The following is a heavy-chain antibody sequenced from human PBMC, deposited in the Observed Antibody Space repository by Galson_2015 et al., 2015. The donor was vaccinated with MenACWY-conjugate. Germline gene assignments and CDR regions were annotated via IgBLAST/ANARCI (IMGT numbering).Heavy chain of an antibody. D-gene: IGHD2-15*01. CDR1: GCSISSNDFY. CDR3: ARRRPRDIGGGFDI. J-gene: IGHJ3*02. V-gene: IGHV4-39*01. Sequence: ETLSLTCTVSGCSISSNDFYCGWFRQPPGKGLEWIGNIHYSGGTYHNPSLKSRITTSVDTSKNQFSLNRASVTAADTAGLYCARRRPRDIGGGFDIWGQGTLVTVSS. CDR2: IHYSGGT.